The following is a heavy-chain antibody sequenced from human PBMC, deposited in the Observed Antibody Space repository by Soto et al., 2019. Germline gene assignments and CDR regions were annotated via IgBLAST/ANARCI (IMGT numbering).Heavy chain of an antibody. CDR1: GFTFSSYA. Sequence: GGSLRLSCAASGFTFSSYAMSWVRQAPGKGLEWVSAISGSGGSTYYADSVKGRFTISRDNSKNTLYLQMNSLRAEDTAVYYCEKDNQYYYYGMDVWGQGTTVTVSS. V-gene: IGHV3-23*01. J-gene: IGHJ6*02. CDR3: EKDNQYYYYGMDV. CDR2: ISGSGGST.